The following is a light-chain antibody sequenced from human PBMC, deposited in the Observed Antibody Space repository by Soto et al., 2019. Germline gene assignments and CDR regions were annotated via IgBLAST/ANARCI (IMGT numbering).Light chain of an antibody. V-gene: IGKV1-39*01. CDR1: QSISTY. CDR3: QQSYSTPRT. J-gene: IGKJ1*01. CDR2: AAS. Sequence: DIQVTQSPSSLPASVGDRVAITCRASQSISTYLNWYHQRTGKAPKLLIYAASSLQSGVPSRFSGSGAGTDFTLTISSLQPEDFATYYCQQSYSTPRTFGQGTKVDIK.